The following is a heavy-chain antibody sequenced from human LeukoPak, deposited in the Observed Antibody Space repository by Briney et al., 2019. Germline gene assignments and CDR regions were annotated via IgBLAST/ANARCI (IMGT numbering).Heavy chain of an antibody. Sequence: PGGSLRLSCAASGFTFDDYGMSWVRQAPGKGLEWVSGINWNGGSTGYAGSVKGRFTISRDNAKNSLYLQMNSLRAEDTALYYCARGVLRFLEWLSFSPEFDYWGQGTLVTVSS. D-gene: IGHD3-3*01. CDR2: INWNGGST. CDR3: ARGVLRFLEWLSFSPEFDY. V-gene: IGHV3-20*04. J-gene: IGHJ4*02. CDR1: GFTFDDYG.